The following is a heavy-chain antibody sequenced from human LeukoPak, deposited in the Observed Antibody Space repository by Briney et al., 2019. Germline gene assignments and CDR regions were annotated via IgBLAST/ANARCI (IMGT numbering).Heavy chain of an antibody. CDR1: GFTFSSYS. CDR2: IRYDGSNK. CDR3: AKDQSHWFDP. V-gene: IGHV3-30*02. Sequence: PGGSLRLSCAASGFTFSSYSMNWVRQAPGKGLEWVAFIRYDGSNKYYADSVKGRFTISRDNSKNTLYLQMNSLRAEDTAVYYCAKDQSHWFDPWGQGTLVTVSS. J-gene: IGHJ5*02.